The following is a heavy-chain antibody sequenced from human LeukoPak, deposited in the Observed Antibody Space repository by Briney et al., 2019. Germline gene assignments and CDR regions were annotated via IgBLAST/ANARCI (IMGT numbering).Heavy chain of an antibody. D-gene: IGHD3-3*01. CDR2: IYHSGST. J-gene: IGHJ4*02. Sequence: SETLSLTCAVSGYSISSGYYWGRIRQPPGKGLEWIGSIYHSGSTYYNPSLKSRVTISVDTSKNQFSLKLSSVTAADTAVYYCARVSNYDFWSGYPTDYWGQGTLVTVSS. CDR3: ARVSNYDFWSGYPTDY. CDR1: GYSISSGYY. V-gene: IGHV4-38-2*01.